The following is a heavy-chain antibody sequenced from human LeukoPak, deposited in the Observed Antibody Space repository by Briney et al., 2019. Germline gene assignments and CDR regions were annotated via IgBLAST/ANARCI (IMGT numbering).Heavy chain of an antibody. Sequence: GESLQISCRGSGYSFSSYWIGWVRQMPGKGLEWMGIIFLGDSDTRYSPSFQGQVTISADKSISTAYLQWSSLKASDTAMYYCARAYYYDSSGYLYYFDYWGQGTLVTVSS. V-gene: IGHV5-51*01. D-gene: IGHD3-22*01. CDR2: IFLGDSDT. CDR1: GYSFSSYW. CDR3: ARAYYYDSSGYLYYFDY. J-gene: IGHJ4*02.